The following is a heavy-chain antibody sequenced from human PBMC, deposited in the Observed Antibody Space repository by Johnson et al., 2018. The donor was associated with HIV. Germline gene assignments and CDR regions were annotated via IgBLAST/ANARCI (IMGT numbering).Heavy chain of an antibody. CDR1: GFTFSDHY. Sequence: EVQLVESGGGLVKPGGSLRLSCVGSGFTFSDHYMSWVRQAPGKGLEWVGFIRSKTYGGTTEYAASVKGRFSILRDESKTIAYLQMNSLKTEDTAVYYCTSPRGGLVARDAFDIWGQGTMVTVSS. J-gene: IGHJ3*02. D-gene: IGHD2-15*01. V-gene: IGHV3-49*04. CDR3: TSPRGGLVARDAFDI. CDR2: IRSKTYGGTT.